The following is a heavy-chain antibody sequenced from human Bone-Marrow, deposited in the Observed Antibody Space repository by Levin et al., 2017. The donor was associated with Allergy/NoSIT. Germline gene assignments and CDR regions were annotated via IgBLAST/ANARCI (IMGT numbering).Heavy chain of an antibody. D-gene: IGHD3-10*01. CDR3: ARYYHDSGTSYPNNWFDP. Sequence: PSQTLSLTCGVSGGSISSSTWWSWVRQTRGKGLEWIGEIHHSGTTDYNPSLKSRVTISVDKSKNQFSLKLSSVTAADTAVYYCARYYHDSGTSYPNNWFDPWGQGTLVTVSS. J-gene: IGHJ5*02. V-gene: IGHV4-4*02. CDR1: GGSISSSTW. CDR2: IHHSGTT.